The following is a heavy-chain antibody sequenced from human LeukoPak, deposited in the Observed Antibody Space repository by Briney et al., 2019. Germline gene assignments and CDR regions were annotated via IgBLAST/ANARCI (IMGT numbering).Heavy chain of an antibody. CDR2: INTSGST. V-gene: IGHV4-4*07. CDR3: ARGGNNWFDP. Sequence: ETLSLTCTVSCGTISSYYWSWIRQPAGKGLEWIGRINTSGSTNYNPSLKSRVTLSIDTSKNQFSLKLSSVTAADTAVYYCARGGNNWFDPWGQGTLVTVSS. J-gene: IGHJ5*02. CDR1: CGTISSYY.